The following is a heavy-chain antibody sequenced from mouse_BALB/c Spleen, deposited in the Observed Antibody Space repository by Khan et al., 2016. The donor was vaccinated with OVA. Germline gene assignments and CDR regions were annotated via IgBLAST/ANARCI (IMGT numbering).Heavy chain of an antibody. Sequence: QVQLKESGAELVKPGASVRLSCKASGYTFTSYYLYWVKQRPGQGLEWIGDINPSNGDTNFNEKFKSKATLTVDKSSSTAYIHLNSLTPEDSAVYYCTRSGYGSFAYWGQGTLVTVSA. CDR3: TRSGYGSFAY. V-gene: IGHV1-53*01. D-gene: IGHD2-2*01. CDR2: INPSNGDT. J-gene: IGHJ3*01. CDR1: GYTFTSYY.